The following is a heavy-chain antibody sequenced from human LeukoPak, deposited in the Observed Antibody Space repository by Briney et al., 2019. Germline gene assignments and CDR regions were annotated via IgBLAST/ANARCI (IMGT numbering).Heavy chain of an antibody. D-gene: IGHD5-18*01. CDR1: GFTFSSYG. CDR3: AKGAALESSYGPWYYYYHGMDV. CDR2: ISYDGRNK. Sequence: PGGSLRLSCAASGFTFSSYGMHGVRQAPGKGLEWVAEISYDGRNKYYAASVKGRFPISRDNSKITLYLQMTRLRAEDPAVYYCAKGAALESSYGPWYYYYHGMDVWGQGTTVTVPS. V-gene: IGHV3-30*18. J-gene: IGHJ6*02.